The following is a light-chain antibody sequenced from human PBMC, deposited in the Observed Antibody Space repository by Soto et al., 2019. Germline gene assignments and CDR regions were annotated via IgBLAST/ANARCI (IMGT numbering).Light chain of an antibody. J-gene: IGLJ1*01. CDR1: SSNIGAGYD. CDR2: GNT. CDR3: QSHDTSLSGYV. Sequence: VLTQPPSVSGAPGQRVTISCTGSSSNIGAGYDVHWYQQLPGTAPKLLIYGNTNRPSGVPDRFSGSKSGTSASLAITGLQAEDEADYYCQSHDTSLSGYVFGTGTKLTVL. V-gene: IGLV1-40*01.